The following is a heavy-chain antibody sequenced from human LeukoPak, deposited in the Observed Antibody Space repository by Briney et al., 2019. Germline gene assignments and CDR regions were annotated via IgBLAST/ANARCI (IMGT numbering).Heavy chain of an antibody. V-gene: IGHV4-61*01. D-gene: IGHD3-10*01. J-gene: IGHJ4*02. Sequence: SETLSLTCTVSGGSINTSSYYWGWVRQPPGKGLEWIGYIYYSGSTNYNPSLKSRVTISVDTSKNQFSLKLSSVTAADTAVYYCARERSYYGSGSYYDYWGQGTLVTVSS. CDR2: IYYSGST. CDR3: ARERSYYGSGSYYDY. CDR1: GGSINTSSYY.